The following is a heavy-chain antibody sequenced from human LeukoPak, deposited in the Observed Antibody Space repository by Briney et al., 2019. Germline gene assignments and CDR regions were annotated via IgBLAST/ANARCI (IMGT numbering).Heavy chain of an antibody. CDR2: MNPNSGNT. D-gene: IGHD6-6*01. CDR3: ARSLEDSSHDLDY. J-gene: IGHJ4*02. V-gene: IGHV1-8*03. Sequence: GASVKVSCKASGYTFTSYDINWVRQATGQGLEWMGWMNPNSGNTGYAQKLQGRVTITRNTSISTAYMELSSLRSEDTAVYYCARSLEDSSHDLDYSGQGTLVTVSS. CDR1: GYTFTSYD.